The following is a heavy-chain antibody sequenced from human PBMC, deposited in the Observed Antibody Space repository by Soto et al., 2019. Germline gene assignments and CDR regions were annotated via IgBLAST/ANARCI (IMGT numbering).Heavy chain of an antibody. V-gene: IGHV3-23*01. CDR2: ISGSGGST. D-gene: IGHD3-9*01. CDR1: GFTFSSYA. J-gene: IGHJ6*03. Sequence: GGSLRLSCAASGFTFSSYAMSWVRQAPGKGLEWVSAISGSGGSTYYADSVKDRFTISRDNSKNTLYLQMNSLRAEDTAVYYCAKGKDVLRYFDWLKGSGYYYMDVWGKGTTVTVSS. CDR3: AKGKDVLRYFDWLKGSGYYYMDV.